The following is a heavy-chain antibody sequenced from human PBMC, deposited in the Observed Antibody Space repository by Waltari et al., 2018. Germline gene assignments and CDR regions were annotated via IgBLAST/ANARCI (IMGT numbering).Heavy chain of an antibody. D-gene: IGHD3-22*01. CDR3: ARGDLRYGSSGFFY. V-gene: IGHV4-34*01. CDR1: GGSFNDYY. CDR2: IHHSGTT. J-gene: IGHJ4*02. Sequence: QVQLHQWGAGLLKPSETLSLTCGVSGGSFNDYYWTWIRQPPGKGLEWIGEIHHSGTTEYIPSLNRRLTMSVDTSKEQISLKMSSVTAADTAVYYCARGDLRYGSSGFFYWGQGALVTVSS.